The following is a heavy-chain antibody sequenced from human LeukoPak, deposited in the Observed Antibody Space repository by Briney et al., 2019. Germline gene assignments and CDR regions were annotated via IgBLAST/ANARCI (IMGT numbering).Heavy chain of an antibody. V-gene: IGHV3-21*01. Sequence: GGSLRLSCAASGFTFSSYSMNWVRQAPGKGLEWVSSISSSSSYIYYADSVKGRFTISRDNAKNSLYLQMNSLRAEGTAVYYCARKRLQFPFDYWGQGTLVTVSS. J-gene: IGHJ4*02. CDR3: ARKRLQFPFDY. CDR2: ISSSSSYI. CDR1: GFTFSSYS. D-gene: IGHD5-24*01.